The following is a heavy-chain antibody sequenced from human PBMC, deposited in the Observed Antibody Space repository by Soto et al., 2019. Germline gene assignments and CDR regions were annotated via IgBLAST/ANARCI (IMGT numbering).Heavy chain of an antibody. CDR1: GYTFTGYY. CDR3: ARDNWNYGDYYYGMDV. V-gene: IGHV1-2*02. CDR2: INPNSGGT. D-gene: IGHD1-7*01. Sequence: ASVKVSCTASGYTFTGYYMHWVRQAPGQGLEWMGWINPNSGGTNYAQKFQGRVTMTRDTSISTAYMELSRLRSDDTAVYYCARDNWNYGDYYYGMDVWGQGTTVTVSS. J-gene: IGHJ6*02.